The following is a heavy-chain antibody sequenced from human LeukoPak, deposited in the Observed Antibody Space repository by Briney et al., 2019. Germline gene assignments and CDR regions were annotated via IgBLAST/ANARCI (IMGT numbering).Heavy chain of an antibody. CDR2: VGTNEDT. CDR3: ARVWRGIASPYHGMDV. J-gene: IGHJ6*02. D-gene: IGHD6-13*01. CDR1: GFSFSTYD. V-gene: IGHV3-13*01. Sequence: PGGSLRLSCVASGFSFSTYDMYWVRQAAGRGPEWVSAVGTNEDTYYLGSVKGRFTVSRENGKNSSYLLMNSLRVEDTAVYYCARVWRGIASPYHGMDVWGQGTAVTVSS.